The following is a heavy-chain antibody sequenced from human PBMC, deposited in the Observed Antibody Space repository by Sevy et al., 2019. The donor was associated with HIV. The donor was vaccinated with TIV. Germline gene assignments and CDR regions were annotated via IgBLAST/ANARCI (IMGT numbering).Heavy chain of an antibody. Sequence: GGSLRLSCAASGFTLSSYGMHWVRQAPGKGLEWVAVIRYDGSNKYYADSVKGRFTISRDNSKNTLYLQMNSLRAEDTGVVYCARGRLGITISAGWGGGMDVWGQGTTVTVSS. CDR1: GFTLSSYG. J-gene: IGHJ6*02. CDR2: IRYDGSNK. D-gene: IGHD3-3*01. V-gene: IGHV3-33*01. CDR3: ARGRLGITISAGWGGGMDV.